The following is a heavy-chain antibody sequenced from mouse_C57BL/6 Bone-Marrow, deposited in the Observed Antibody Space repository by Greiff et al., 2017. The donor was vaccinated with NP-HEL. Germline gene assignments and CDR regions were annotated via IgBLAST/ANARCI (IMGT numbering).Heavy chain of an antibody. CDR3: ARDGNGYYVYFDV. D-gene: IGHD2-3*01. J-gene: IGHJ1*03. Sequence: QVQLQQPGAELVKPGASVKLSCKASGYTFTSYWMHWVKQRPGQGLEWIGMIHPNSGSTNYNEKFKSKATLTVDKSSSTAYMQLSSLTSEDSAVYYCARDGNGYYVYFDVWGTGTTVTVSS. CDR2: IHPNSGST. V-gene: IGHV1-64*01. CDR1: GYTFTSYW.